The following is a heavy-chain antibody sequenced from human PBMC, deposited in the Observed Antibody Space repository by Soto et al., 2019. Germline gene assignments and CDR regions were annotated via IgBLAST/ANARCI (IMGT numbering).Heavy chain of an antibody. CDR1: GGSISSGDYY. J-gene: IGHJ6*02. CDR2: IYYSGTT. Sequence: QVQMQESGPGLVKPSQTLSLTCTVSGGSISSGDYYWSWIRQPPGKGLEWIGYIYYSGTTHYNPSLKVRVTLSVDTSKNQFSRRLSSVTAADTAVYYCVRVHGDSVPEGYYSALDVWGQATTVTVSS. V-gene: IGHV4-30-4*01. D-gene: IGHD4-17*01. CDR3: VRVHGDSVPEGYYSALDV.